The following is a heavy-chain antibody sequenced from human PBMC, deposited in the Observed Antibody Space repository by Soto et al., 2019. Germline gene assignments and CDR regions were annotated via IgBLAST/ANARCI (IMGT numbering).Heavy chain of an antibody. V-gene: IGHV3-33*01. CDR1: GFTFSSYG. CDR2: IWYDGSNK. J-gene: IGHJ6*04. CDR3: VTDAFHQPFGVVIPAFPPGSYGTDV. Sequence: GGSVRLSCAASGFTFSSYGMHWVRQAPGKRLERVAVIWYDGSNKYYADSVKGRFTISRDNSTNTLYLQMNSLRAEDPAVYYLVTDAFHQPFGVVIPAFPPGSYGTDVWGKRTTVTVFS. D-gene: IGHD3-3*01.